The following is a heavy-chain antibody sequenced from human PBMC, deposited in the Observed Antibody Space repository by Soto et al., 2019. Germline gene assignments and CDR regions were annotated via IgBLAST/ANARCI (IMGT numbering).Heavy chain of an antibody. Sequence: QVQLVESGGGVVQPGRSLRLSCAASGFTFSSYGMHWVRQAPGKGLEWVAVISYDGSNKYYADSVKGRFTISRDNSKNTLYLQMNSLRAEHTAVYYCAKDSDDFWSGYSQIDPWGQGTLVTVSS. V-gene: IGHV3-30*18. D-gene: IGHD3-3*01. CDR2: ISYDGSNK. CDR1: GFTFSSYG. CDR3: AKDSDDFWSGYSQIDP. J-gene: IGHJ5*02.